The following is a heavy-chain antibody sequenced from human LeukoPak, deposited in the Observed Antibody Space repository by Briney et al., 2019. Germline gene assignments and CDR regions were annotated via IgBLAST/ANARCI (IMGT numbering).Heavy chain of an antibody. D-gene: IGHD3-9*01. J-gene: IGHJ4*02. V-gene: IGHV3-30*18. CDR2: ISHTGSDE. CDR1: GFSFSSHG. CDR3: AKDNYDGLRYLDWFTDY. Sequence: PGRSLRLSCAASGFSFSSHGMHWVRQAPGKGLEGVAVISHTGSDEYYADSVKGRFTISRDNSQNTVYLQMNSRRAEVTAGYYCAKDNYDGLRYLDWFTDYWGQGNLVTVSA.